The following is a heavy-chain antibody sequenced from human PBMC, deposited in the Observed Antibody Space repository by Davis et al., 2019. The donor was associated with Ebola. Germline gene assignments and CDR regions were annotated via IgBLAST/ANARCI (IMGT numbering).Heavy chain of an antibody. CDR2: IIPIFGTA. D-gene: IGHD6-19*01. V-gene: IGHV1-69*13. J-gene: IGHJ4*02. Sequence: SVKVSCKASGGTFSSYAISWVRQAPGQGLEWMGGIIPIFGTANYAQKFQGRVTITADESTSTTYMELSSLRSEDTAVYYCARESYPHGYSSGWYEYWGQGTLVTVSS. CDR3: ARESYPHGYSSGWYEY. CDR1: GGTFSSYA.